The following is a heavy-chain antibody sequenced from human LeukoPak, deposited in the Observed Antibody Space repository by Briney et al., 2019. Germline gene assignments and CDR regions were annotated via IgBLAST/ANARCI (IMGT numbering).Heavy chain of an antibody. Sequence: ASVKVSCKASGYTFTSYAMNWVRQAPGQGLEWMGWINTNTGNPTYAQGFTGLFVFSLDTSVSTAYLQISSLKAEDTAVYYCAREYQTGGGNSPGPYNWFDPWGQGTLVTVSS. D-gene: IGHD4-23*01. CDR2: INTNTGNP. J-gene: IGHJ5*02. CDR1: GYTFTSYA. CDR3: AREYQTGGGNSPGPYNWFDP. V-gene: IGHV7-4-1*02.